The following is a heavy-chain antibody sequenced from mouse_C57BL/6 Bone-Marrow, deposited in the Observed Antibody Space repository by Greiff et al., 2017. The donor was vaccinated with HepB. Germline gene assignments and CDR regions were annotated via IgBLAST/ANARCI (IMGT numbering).Heavy chain of an antibody. D-gene: IGHD2-4*01. CDR1: GYTFTSYW. CDR2: IDPSDSYT. Sequence: QVQLQQPGAELVMPGASVKLSCKASGYTFTSYWMHWVKQRPGQGLEWIGEIDPSDSYTNYNQKFKGKSTLTVDKSSSTAYMQLSSLTSEDSAVYYCARGGIYYDCWFAYWGQGTLVTVSA. V-gene: IGHV1-69*01. CDR3: ARGGIYYDCWFAY. J-gene: IGHJ3*01.